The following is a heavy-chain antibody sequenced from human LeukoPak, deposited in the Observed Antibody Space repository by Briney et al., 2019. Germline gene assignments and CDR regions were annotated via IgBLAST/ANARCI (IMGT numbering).Heavy chain of an antibody. CDR3: ARGGRPMDYYDSSGSQFDY. CDR2: INHSGST. D-gene: IGHD3-22*01. V-gene: IGHV4-34*01. J-gene: IGHJ4*02. CDR1: GGSFSGYY. Sequence: SETLSLTCAVYGGSFSGYYWSWIRQPPGKGLEWIGEINHSGSTNYNPSLKSRVTISVDKSKNQFSLKLSSVTAADTAVYYCARGGRPMDYYDSSGSQFDYWGQGTLVTVSS.